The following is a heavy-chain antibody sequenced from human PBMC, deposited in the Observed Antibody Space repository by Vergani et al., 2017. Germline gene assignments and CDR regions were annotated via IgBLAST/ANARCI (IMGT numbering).Heavy chain of an antibody. D-gene: IGHD6-6*01. J-gene: IGHJ6*03. CDR1: GFTFSSYA. V-gene: IGHV3-30-3*01. Sequence: QVQLVESGGGVVQPGRSLRLSCAASGFTFSSYAMHWVRQAPGKGLEWVAVISYDGSNKYYADSVKGRFTISRDNSKNTLYLQMNSLRAEDTAVYYCAREYSSSSESYYYSYMDVWGKGTTVTVSS. CDR3: AREYSSSSESYYYSYMDV. CDR2: ISYDGSNK.